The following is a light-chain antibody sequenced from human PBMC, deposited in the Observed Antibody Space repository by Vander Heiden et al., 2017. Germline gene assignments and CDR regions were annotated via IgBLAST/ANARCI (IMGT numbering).Light chain of an antibody. V-gene: IGKV3-11*01. CDR2: DAS. J-gene: IGKJ3*01. Sequence: EIVLTQSPATLSLSPGERATLSCRASQSVSSYLAWYQQKPGQAPRLLIYDASNRATGIPARFSGSGSGTDFTLTISSLEPEDFAVYYCQQRSNGPPFTFGPGTKVDIQ. CDR3: QQRSNGPPFT. CDR1: QSVSSY.